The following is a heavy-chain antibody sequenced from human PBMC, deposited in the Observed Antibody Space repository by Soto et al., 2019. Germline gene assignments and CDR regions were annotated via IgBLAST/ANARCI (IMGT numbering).Heavy chain of an antibody. D-gene: IGHD6-19*01. V-gene: IGHV4-34*01. J-gene: IGHJ4*02. CDR2: INHSGST. Sequence: QVQLQQWGAGLLKPSETLSLTCAVYGGSFSGYYWSWIRQPPGKGLEWIGEINHSGSTNYNPSLKSRVTISVDTSKNQFSLKLSSVPAADPAVYYCARGLAVAKVYYFDYWGQGTLVTVSS. CDR3: ARGLAVAKVYYFDY. CDR1: GGSFSGYY.